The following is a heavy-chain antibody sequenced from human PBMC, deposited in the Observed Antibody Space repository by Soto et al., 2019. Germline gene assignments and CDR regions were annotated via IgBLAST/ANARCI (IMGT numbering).Heavy chain of an antibody. CDR1: GYTFTSYA. CDR3: ARDHIVLVPAAMAQAYYYYYYGMDV. Sequence: RVSVKVSCKASGYTFTSYAMHWVRQAPGQRLEWMGWINAGNGNTKYSQKFQGRVTITRDTSASTAYMELSSLRSEDTAVYYCARDHIVLVPAAMAQAYYYYYYGMDVWGKGTTVTVSS. J-gene: IGHJ6*04. CDR2: INAGNGNT. D-gene: IGHD2-2*01. V-gene: IGHV1-3*01.